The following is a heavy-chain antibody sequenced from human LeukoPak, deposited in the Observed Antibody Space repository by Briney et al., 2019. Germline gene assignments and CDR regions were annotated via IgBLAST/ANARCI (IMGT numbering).Heavy chain of an antibody. CDR3: AEGTTG. Sequence: GGSLRLSCAASGFMFRSSWMSWLRQAPGKGLEWVANIAPDGSEKYYVDSVRGRFTIFRDNAKNSLYLQMNSLRGDDTAVYYCAEGTTGWGQGTLVTVSS. CDR2: IAPDGSEK. CDR1: GFMFRSSW. V-gene: IGHV3-7*01. D-gene: IGHD1-1*01. J-gene: IGHJ1*01.